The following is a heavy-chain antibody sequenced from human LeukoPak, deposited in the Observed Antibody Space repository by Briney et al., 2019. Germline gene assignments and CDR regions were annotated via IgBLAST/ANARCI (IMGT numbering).Heavy chain of an antibody. CDR2: IYYSGST. CDR1: GGSISSYY. D-gene: IGHD6-13*01. J-gene: IGHJ5*02. Sequence: PSETLSLTCTVSGGSISSYYWSWIRQPPGKGLEWIGYIYYSGSTNYNPSLKSRVTISVDTSKNQFSLKLSSVTAADTAVYYCARHYGIADYNWFDPWGQGTLVTVSS. CDR3: ARHYGIADYNWFDP. V-gene: IGHV4-59*08.